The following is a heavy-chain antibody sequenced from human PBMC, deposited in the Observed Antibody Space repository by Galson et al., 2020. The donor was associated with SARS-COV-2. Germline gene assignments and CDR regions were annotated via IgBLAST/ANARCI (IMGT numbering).Heavy chain of an antibody. CDR1: GYNFINYW. V-gene: IGHV5-51*01. CDR3: ARQVSTVTPGY. Sequence: GESLKIYCKGSGYNFINYWIGRVCQMPGNGLEWLGIISPGDSDTRYSPSFQGQATISADRSISTTYLQWNSLKASDTAMSFCARQVSTVTPGYWGQGTLVTVSS. D-gene: IGHD4-17*01. J-gene: IGHJ4*02. CDR2: ISPGDSDT.